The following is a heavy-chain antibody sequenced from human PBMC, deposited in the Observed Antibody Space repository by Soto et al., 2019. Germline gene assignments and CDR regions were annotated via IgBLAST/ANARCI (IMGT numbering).Heavy chain of an antibody. J-gene: IGHJ4*02. CDR1: GFTFNTFG. CDR3: AKSPNFYCSSYHCYKYYFDY. D-gene: IGHD2-2*01. V-gene: IGHV3-30*18. CDR2: ISYDGSDK. Sequence: GSLRLSCAASGFTFNTFGMHWVRQGPGKGLEWVAVISYDGSDKYYSDSVRGRFTISRDNSMNTLYLQMNSLRTEDTAVYYCAKSPNFYCSSYHCYKYYFDYWGQGTLVTVSS.